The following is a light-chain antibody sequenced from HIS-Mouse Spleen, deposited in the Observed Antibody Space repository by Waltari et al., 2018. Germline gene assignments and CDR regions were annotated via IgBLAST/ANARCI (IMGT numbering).Light chain of an antibody. CDR1: SSAVGGYNY. CDR2: DFS. J-gene: IGLJ2*01. V-gene: IGLV2-11*01. CDR3: CSYAGSYTLV. Sequence: QSALTQPRSVSGSPGQSDTISCTGTSSAVGGYNYVSGYQQHPGQAPKLMIYDFSKRPYGVPDRFSGSKSGTPASLTISGLQAEDEADYYCCSYAGSYTLVFGGGTKLTVL.